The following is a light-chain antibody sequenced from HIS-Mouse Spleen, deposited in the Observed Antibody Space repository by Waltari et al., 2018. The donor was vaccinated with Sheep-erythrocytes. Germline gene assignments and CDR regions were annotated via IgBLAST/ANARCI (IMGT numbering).Light chain of an antibody. J-gene: IGLJ2*01. Sequence: QSALTQPPSASGSPGQSVTISCTGTSSDVGGYHYVSWYQQHPGKAPKLMIYEVSKRPSGVPDRFSGSKSGNTASLTISGLQAEDEADYYCCSYAGSNALVFGGGTKLTVL. CDR2: EVS. CDR1: SSDVGGYHY. V-gene: IGLV2-8*01. CDR3: CSYAGSNALV.